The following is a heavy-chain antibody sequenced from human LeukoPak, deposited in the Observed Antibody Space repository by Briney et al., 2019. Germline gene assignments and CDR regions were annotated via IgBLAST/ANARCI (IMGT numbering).Heavy chain of an antibody. CDR2: ISSSSDNI. J-gene: IGHJ4*02. Sequence: PGGSLRLSCAASGFTFRSYSMNWVRQAPGKGLEWVSSISSSSDNIYYADSVKGRFTISRDNAKNSLYLQMNSLRDEDTAVYYCARDHYDILTGPAGFDYWGQGTLVTVSS. D-gene: IGHD3-9*01. CDR3: ARDHYDILTGPAGFDY. CDR1: GFTFRSYS. V-gene: IGHV3-48*02.